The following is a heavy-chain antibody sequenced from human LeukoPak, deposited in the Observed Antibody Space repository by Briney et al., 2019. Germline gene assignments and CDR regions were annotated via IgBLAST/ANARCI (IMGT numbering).Heavy chain of an antibody. Sequence: GASEKVSCKASGYTFTSYAMHWVRQAPGQRLEWMGWNNAGNGNTKYSQEFQGRVTITRDTSASTAYMELSSLRSEDMAVYYCARGVDYGDYVWFDPWGQGTLVTVSP. J-gene: IGHJ5*02. CDR2: NNAGNGNT. CDR1: GYTFTSYA. D-gene: IGHD4-17*01. V-gene: IGHV1-3*02. CDR3: ARGVDYGDYVWFDP.